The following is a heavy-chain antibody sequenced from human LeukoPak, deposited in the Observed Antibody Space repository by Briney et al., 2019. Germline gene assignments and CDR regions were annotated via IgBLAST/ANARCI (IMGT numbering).Heavy chain of an antibody. Sequence: GGSLRLSCAASGFTFSSYWMHWVRQAPGKGLVWVARINSDGRSASYADSVKGRFTISRDNAKNSLYLQMNSLRAEDTAIYYCARDSGGYNFALDAFDIWGQGTMVTVSS. J-gene: IGHJ3*02. D-gene: IGHD5-24*01. CDR1: GFTFSSYW. V-gene: IGHV3-74*01. CDR2: INSDGRSA. CDR3: ARDSGGYNFALDAFDI.